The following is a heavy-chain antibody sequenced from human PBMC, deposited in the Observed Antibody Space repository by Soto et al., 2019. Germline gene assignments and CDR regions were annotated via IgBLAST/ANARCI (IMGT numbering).Heavy chain of an antibody. J-gene: IGHJ6*02. V-gene: IGHV4-61*01. CDR1: GVSVIGLSCC. D-gene: IGHD5-12*01. CDR3: AAGQVSPNASGSVPPYHFYGIDV. Sequence: LQTLSLTYRVSGVSVIGLSCCWSWVRESPGKGLEWIAYIYCGDLTKYSPSLKTRVARSADASKKQFSLQLISVSPADTPVYFCAAGQVSPNASGSVPPYHFYGIDVWGQGTTVTVSS. CDR2: IYCGDLT.